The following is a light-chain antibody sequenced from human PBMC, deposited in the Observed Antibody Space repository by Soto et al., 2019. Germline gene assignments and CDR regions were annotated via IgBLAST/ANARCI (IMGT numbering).Light chain of an antibody. CDR2: DAS. V-gene: IGKV3-20*01. Sequence: EILLTQSRGALSLSPGERATLSCRASQSLNRRYLAWYQQKPGQAPRLLIYDASRRATDIPDRFSGSGSGTDFTLTITRLEPEDSAVYYCQQYGTSPQTFGQGAKVDIK. CDR1: QSLNRRY. J-gene: IGKJ1*01. CDR3: QQYGTSPQT.